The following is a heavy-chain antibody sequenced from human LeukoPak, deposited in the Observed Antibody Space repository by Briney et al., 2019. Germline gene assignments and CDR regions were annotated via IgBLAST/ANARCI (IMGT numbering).Heavy chain of an antibody. V-gene: IGHV4-34*01. D-gene: IGHD2-15*01. CDR1: GGSFSGYY. J-gene: IGHJ4*02. CDR3: ARGGYCSGGSCYEN. Sequence: SETLSLTCAVYGGSFSGYYWSWIRQPPGKGLEWIGEINHSGSTNYNQSLKSRVTISVDTSKNQFSLKLSSVTAADTAVYYCARGGYCSGGSCYENWGQGTLVTVSS. CDR2: INHSGST.